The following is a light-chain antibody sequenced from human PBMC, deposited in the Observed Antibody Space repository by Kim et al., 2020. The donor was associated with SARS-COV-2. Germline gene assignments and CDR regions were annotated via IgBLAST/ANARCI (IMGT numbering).Light chain of an antibody. CDR2: ATY. Sequence: IQMTQSPPSLSASVGDRVTITCRASQSISNYLNWYQQKPGKAPNLLIYATYNLQSGVPSRFSGSGSGTTFTLTISSLQPEDFATYYCQQSYSYSPITFGQGTRLEIK. J-gene: IGKJ5*01. CDR1: QSISNY. V-gene: IGKV1-39*01. CDR3: QQSYSYSPIT.